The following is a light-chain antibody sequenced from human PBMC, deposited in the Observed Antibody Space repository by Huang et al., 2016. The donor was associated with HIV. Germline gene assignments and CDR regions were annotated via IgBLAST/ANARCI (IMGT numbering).Light chain of an antibody. CDR1: HNVTNDY. CDR3: QQYSTSPWT. V-gene: IGKV3-20*01. J-gene: IGKJ1*01. Sequence: EIVLTQSPDTLSLSPGERGALSCRASHNVTNDYLAWYQHKSGHAPRLLIYGSSGRATATPARFSGSGSGTDFSLTIDTVKPEDFASYYCQQYSTSPWTFGPGTKLEIK. CDR2: GSS.